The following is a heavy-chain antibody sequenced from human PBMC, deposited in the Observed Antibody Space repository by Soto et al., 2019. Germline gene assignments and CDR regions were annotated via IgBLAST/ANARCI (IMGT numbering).Heavy chain of an antibody. D-gene: IGHD6-19*01. Sequence: SETLSLTCTVSGGSISSYYWSWIRQPPGKGLEWIGYIYYSGSTNYNPSLKSRVTISVDTSKNQFSLKLSSVTAADTAVYYCASIEGYSSGYDFEDWGQGTLVTVSS. V-gene: IGHV4-59*08. CDR2: IYYSGST. J-gene: IGHJ4*02. CDR1: GGSISSYY. CDR3: ASIEGYSSGYDFED.